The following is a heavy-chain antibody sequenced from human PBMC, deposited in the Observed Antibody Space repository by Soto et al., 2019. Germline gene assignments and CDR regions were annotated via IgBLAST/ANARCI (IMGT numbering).Heavy chain of an antibody. CDR3: AADRLQERLHAFDI. CDR2: ISAGNGNT. D-gene: IGHD4-4*01. Sequence: ASVKVSCKASGYTFTSYGISCVRQAPGQGLEWMGWISAGNGNTNYAQKLQGRVTITRDMSTSTAYMELSSLRSEDTAVDYCAADRLQERLHAFDIWGQGTMVTVSS. CDR1: GYTFTSYG. J-gene: IGHJ3*02. V-gene: IGHV1-18*01.